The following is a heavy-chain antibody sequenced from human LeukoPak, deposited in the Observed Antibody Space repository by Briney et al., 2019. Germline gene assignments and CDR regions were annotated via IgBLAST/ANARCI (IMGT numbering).Heavy chain of an antibody. CDR3: AKGFNRGIPAGGKRYYFDY. CDR1: GFTFSAYA. Sequence: PGGSLRLSCAASGFTFSAYALSWVRQAPGKGLEWGSAIGGGGLTTYYADSVKGRFTISRDNSQNTLYLQMNSLRAEDTAVYYCAKGFNRGIPAGGKRYYFDYWGQGALVTVSS. D-gene: IGHD6-13*01. CDR2: IGGGGLTT. J-gene: IGHJ4*02. V-gene: IGHV3-23*01.